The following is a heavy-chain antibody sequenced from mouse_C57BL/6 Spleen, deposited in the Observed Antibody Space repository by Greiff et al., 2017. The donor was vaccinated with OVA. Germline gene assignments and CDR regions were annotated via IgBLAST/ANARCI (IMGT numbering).Heavy chain of an antibody. Sequence: EVMLVESGGGLVKPGGSLKLSCAASGFTFSDYGMHWVRQAPEKGLEWVAYLSSGSSTIYSADTVKGRFTFSRDNAKNTLFLQMPRLGSEDTDMCYCATDGYYFYAMDYWGQGTSVTVSS. D-gene: IGHD2-3*01. CDR2: LSSGSSTI. V-gene: IGHV5-17*01. J-gene: IGHJ4*01. CDR1: GFTFSDYG. CDR3: ATDGYYFYAMDY.